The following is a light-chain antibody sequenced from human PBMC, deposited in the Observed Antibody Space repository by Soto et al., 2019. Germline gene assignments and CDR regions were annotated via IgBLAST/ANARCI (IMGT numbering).Light chain of an antibody. Sequence: QSVLTQPHSASGTAGQTVTISCSGGSSSIANNPVNWYQQVPGTAPKLLIYGHIQGPSAVPDRFSGPKSGTSASLAISGLQTEDEADYFCAAWDDSLLGWMFGGGTKLTVL. CDR3: AAWDDSLLGWM. J-gene: IGLJ3*02. V-gene: IGLV1-44*01. CDR1: SSSIANNP. CDR2: GHI.